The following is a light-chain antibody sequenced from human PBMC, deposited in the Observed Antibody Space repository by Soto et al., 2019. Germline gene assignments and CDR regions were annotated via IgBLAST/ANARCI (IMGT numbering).Light chain of an antibody. Sequence: EIVLTQSPGTLSLSPGERATLSCRASQSVSSTYLAWYQQKPGQAPRLLIYGASSRATGFPDRFRGSGSGTDFTLLISRLEPEDFAVFSCQQYGSSPEPFGQGTKLEI. CDR3: QQYGSSPEP. J-gene: IGKJ2*01. V-gene: IGKV3-20*01. CDR2: GAS. CDR1: QSVSSTY.